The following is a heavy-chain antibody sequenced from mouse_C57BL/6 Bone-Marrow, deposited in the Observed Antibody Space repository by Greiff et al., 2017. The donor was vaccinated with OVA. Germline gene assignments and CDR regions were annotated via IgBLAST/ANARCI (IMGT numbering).Heavy chain of an antibody. J-gene: IGHJ3*01. CDR3: ARDGGDGYGGFAY. CDR1: GYSITSGYY. D-gene: IGHD2-3*01. V-gene: IGHV3-6*01. Sequence: DVKLQESGPGLVKPSQSLSLTCSVTGYSITSGYYWYWIRQFPGNKLEWMGYISYDGSNNYNPSLKNRISITRDTAKNQFFLKLNSVTTEDTATYYWARDGGDGYGGFAYWGQGTLVTVSA. CDR2: ISYDGSN.